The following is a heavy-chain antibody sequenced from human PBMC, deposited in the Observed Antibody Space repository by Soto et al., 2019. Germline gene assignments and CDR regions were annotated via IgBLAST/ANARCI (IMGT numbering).Heavy chain of an antibody. J-gene: IGHJ4*02. D-gene: IGHD3-3*01. CDR2: ISFDGSTQ. V-gene: IGHV3-30*03. CDR1: GFGFSSYG. Sequence: VQLLESGGGVAQPGRSLRLSCRASGFGFSSYGMLWVRQVPGKGPEWGAFISFDGSTQYYADSVRGRFTISRDNSENTLYLQLDTLRVEDTAMYYCAREGVFGLVKIIPPDYWGQGAQVTVSA. CDR3: AREGVFGLVKIIPPDY.